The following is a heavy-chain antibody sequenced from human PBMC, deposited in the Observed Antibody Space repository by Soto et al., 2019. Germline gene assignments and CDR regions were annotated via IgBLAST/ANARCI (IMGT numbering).Heavy chain of an antibody. CDR2: ISYDGSNK. CDR1: GFTFSSYA. D-gene: IGHD3-22*01. Sequence: GGSLRLSCAASGFTFSSYAMHWVRQAPGKGLEWVAVISYDGSNKYYADSVKGRFTISRDNSKNTLYLQMNSLRAEDTAVYYCARDRYYYDSSGYPPVWGQGTTVTVS. V-gene: IGHV3-30-3*01. J-gene: IGHJ6*02. CDR3: ARDRYYYDSSGYPPV.